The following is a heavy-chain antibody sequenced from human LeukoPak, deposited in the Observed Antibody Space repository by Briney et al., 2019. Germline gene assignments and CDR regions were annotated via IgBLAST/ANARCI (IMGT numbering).Heavy chain of an antibody. CDR1: GFTFSSYM. V-gene: IGHV3-21*01. CDR2: INSRSTYM. CDR3: ARDLPSDY. Sequence: PGGSLRLSCAASGFTFSSYMMNWVRQAPGKGLEWVSSINSRSTYMYYADSVKGRFTISRDNAKNSLYLQMNSLRAEDTAVYYCARDLPSDYWGQGTLVTVSS. J-gene: IGHJ4*02.